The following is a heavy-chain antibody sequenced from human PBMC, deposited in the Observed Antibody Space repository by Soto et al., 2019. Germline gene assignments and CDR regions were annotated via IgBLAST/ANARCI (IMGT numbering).Heavy chain of an antibody. CDR1: GYSFTSYG. J-gene: IGHJ5*02. CDR3: ARGESTGSPRGWFDP. CDR2: ISTYNGDT. V-gene: IGHV1-18*04. Sequence: QVQLVQSVTEVKKPGASVQVSCKASGYSFTSYGINWVRQAPGQGLEWMGWISTYNGDTNYAQKFQGRVTMTTDTSTTTAYMELRRLTSDDRAVYFCARGESTGSPRGWFDPWGQGNVVTVSS. D-gene: IGHD6-19*01.